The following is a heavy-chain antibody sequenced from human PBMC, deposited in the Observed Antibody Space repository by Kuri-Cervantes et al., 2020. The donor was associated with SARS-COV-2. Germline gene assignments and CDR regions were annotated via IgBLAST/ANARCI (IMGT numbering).Heavy chain of an antibody. D-gene: IGHD1-26*01. Sequence: GESLKISCAASGFTFSGSAMHWVRQASGKGLEWVGRIRSKANSYATAYAASVKGRFTISRDNSKNTLYLQMNSLRAEDTAVYYCARSYSGSYQGAFDIWGQGTMVTVSS. V-gene: IGHV3-73*01. CDR2: IRSKANSYAT. CDR1: GFTFSGSA. J-gene: IGHJ3*02. CDR3: ARSYSGSYQGAFDI.